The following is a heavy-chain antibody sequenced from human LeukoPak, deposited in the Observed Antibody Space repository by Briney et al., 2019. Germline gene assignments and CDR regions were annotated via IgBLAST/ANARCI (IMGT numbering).Heavy chain of an antibody. D-gene: IGHD3-10*01. CDR1: GYSISSGYY. Sequence: PSETLSLTCTVSGYSISSGYYWGWIRQPPGKGLEWIGSIYHSGSTYYNPSLKSRVTISVDTSKNQFSLKLSSVTAADTAVYYCARAVSEIGYWGQGTLVTVSS. CDR2: IYHSGST. CDR3: ARAVSEIGY. V-gene: IGHV4-38-2*02. J-gene: IGHJ4*02.